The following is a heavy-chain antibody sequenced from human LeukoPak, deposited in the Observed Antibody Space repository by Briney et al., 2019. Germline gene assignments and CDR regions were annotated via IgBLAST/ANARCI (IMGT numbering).Heavy chain of an antibody. D-gene: IGHD6-13*01. CDR1: GGAFSGYY. V-gene: IGHV4-34*01. J-gene: IGHJ5*02. CDR2: INHSGST. CDR3: ARGYSSSWYLNWFDP. Sequence: SETLSLTCAVYGGAFSGYYWSGVRQPPGEGGEGVGEINHSGSTNYNPSLKSRVTISVDTSKNQFSLKLTSVTAADTAVYYCARGYSSSWYLNWFDPWGQGTLVTVSS.